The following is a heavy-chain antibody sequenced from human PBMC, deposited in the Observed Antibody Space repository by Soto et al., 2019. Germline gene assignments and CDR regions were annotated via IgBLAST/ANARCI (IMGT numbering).Heavy chain of an antibody. CDR3: ATTVTTFLYFDY. CDR1: GGSISSSTYY. J-gene: IGHJ4*02. D-gene: IGHD4-17*01. CDR2: IHYSGST. V-gene: IGHV4-39*01. Sequence: SETLSLTCTVSGGSISSSTYYRGWIRQPPGQGLEWIGSIHYSGSTYYNPSLKSRVTISGDTSKKQFSLELNSVTAADTAVYYCATTVTTFLYFDYWGQGALVTVSS.